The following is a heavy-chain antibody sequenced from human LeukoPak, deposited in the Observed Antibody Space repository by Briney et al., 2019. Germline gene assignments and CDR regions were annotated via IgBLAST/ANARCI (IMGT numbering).Heavy chain of an antibody. J-gene: IGHJ5*02. D-gene: IGHD3-22*01. V-gene: IGHV4-31*03. CDR2: IYYSGST. Sequence: PSQTLSLTCTVSGGSISSGGYYWSWIRQHPGKGLEWIGYIYYSGSTYYNPSLKSRVTISVDTSKNQFSLKLSSVTAADTAVYYCARDGGMDYYDSSGYPPSNWFDPWGQGTLVTVSS. CDR1: GGSISSGGYY. CDR3: ARDGGMDYYDSSGYPPSNWFDP.